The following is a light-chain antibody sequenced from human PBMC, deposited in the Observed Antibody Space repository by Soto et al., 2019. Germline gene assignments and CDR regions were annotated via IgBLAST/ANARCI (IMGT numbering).Light chain of an antibody. J-gene: IGKJ1*01. CDR1: QSISSW. V-gene: IGKV1-5*01. CDR2: DAS. CDR3: QQYSSYWT. Sequence: DIQMTQSPSTLSASVGDRVTITCRASQSISSWLAWYQQKPGKAPKVLIYDASSLESGVPSRFSGSGSGTEFTLTISSLQPEDFATYYCQQYSSYWTFRQGTKVEIK.